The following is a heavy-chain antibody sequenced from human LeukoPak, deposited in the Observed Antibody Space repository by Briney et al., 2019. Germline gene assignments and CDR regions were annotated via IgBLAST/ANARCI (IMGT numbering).Heavy chain of an antibody. Sequence: SETLSLTCTVSGGSISRYYWSWIRQPPGKGLEWIGYIYYSGSTNYNPSLKSRVTISVDTSKNQFSLKLSSVSAADTAVYYCARGDSSGYYYLYEAAFDIWGQGTMVTVSS. CDR2: IYYSGST. D-gene: IGHD3-22*01. CDR1: GGSISRYY. V-gene: IGHV4-59*01. CDR3: ARGDSSGYYYLYEAAFDI. J-gene: IGHJ3*02.